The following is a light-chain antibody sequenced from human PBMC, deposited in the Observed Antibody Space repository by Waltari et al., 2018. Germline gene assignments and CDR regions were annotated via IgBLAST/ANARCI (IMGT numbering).Light chain of an antibody. Sequence: ETVLTQSPVTLSLSPGERATLSCRASQTVNNYLAWYQQKPGQAPRLLIYETSNRATGIPARFSGSGSGTDFTLTISSLEPEDFAVYYCKQRNSWPLTFGGGTKVEIK. J-gene: IGKJ4*01. V-gene: IGKV3-11*01. CDR1: QTVNNY. CDR2: ETS. CDR3: KQRNSWPLT.